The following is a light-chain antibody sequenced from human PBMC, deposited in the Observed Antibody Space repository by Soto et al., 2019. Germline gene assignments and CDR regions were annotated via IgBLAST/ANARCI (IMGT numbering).Light chain of an antibody. Sequence: EIVMTQSPDILSVSPGERATLSCRASQSVSSNLVWYQQKPGQSPRLLIYGASTRATGIPVRFSGSGSGTEFTLTISRLEPEDSAVYFCQHYANFLWTFGQGTKVDIK. V-gene: IGKV3-15*01. CDR1: QSVSSN. CDR2: GAS. J-gene: IGKJ1*01. CDR3: QHYANFLWT.